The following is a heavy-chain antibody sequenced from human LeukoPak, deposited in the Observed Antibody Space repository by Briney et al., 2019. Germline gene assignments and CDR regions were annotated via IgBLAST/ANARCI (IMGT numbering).Heavy chain of an antibody. V-gene: IGHV4-39*07. CDR2: IYFSGST. CDR3: ARDGMWFGEFRFDY. J-gene: IGHJ4*02. D-gene: IGHD3-10*01. Sequence: SETLSLTCTVSGGSISSTTYYWGWIRQPPGKGLEWIGSIYFSGSTYYSPSLKSRVTISVDTSKNQFSLKLSSVTDADTAVYYCARDGMWFGEFRFDYWGQGTLVTVSS. CDR1: GGSISSTTYY.